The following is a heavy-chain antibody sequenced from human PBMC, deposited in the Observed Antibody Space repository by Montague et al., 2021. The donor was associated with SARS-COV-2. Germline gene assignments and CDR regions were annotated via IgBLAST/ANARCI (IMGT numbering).Heavy chain of an antibody. V-gene: IGHV4-59*01. CDR3: ARALVPEEWLFGGDYYYYMDV. CDR1: GGSISSYY. D-gene: IGHD3-3*01. Sequence: SETLSLTCTVSGGSISSYYWSWIRQPPGKGLEWIGYIYYSGSTNXNPSLKSRATISVDTSKNQFSLKLSSVTAADTAVYYCARALVPEEWLFGGDYYYYMDVWGKGTTVTVSS. CDR2: IYYSGST. J-gene: IGHJ6*03.